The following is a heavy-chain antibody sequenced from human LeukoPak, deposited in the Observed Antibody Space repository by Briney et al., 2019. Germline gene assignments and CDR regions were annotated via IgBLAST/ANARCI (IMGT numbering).Heavy chain of an antibody. D-gene: IGHD2-2*01. CDR1: GYTFTSYY. J-gene: IGHJ4*02. CDR2: INPSGGST. Sequence: ASVKVSCKASGYTFTSYYMHWVRQAPGQGLEWMGIINPSGGSTSYAQEFQGRVTMTRDTSTSTVYMELSSLRSEDTAVYYCARDGDIVVVPAAELDYWGQGTLVTVSS. CDR3: ARDGDIVVVPAAELDY. V-gene: IGHV1-46*01.